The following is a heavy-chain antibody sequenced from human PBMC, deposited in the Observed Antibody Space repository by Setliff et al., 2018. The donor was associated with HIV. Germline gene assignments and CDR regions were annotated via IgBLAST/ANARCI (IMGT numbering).Heavy chain of an antibody. CDR1: GGSIGGYH. CDR2: VSYSGST. V-gene: IGHV4-59*01. Sequence: PSETLSLTCTVSGGSIGGYHWSWVRQPPGRGLEWIGYVSYSGSTSYNPSLDSRVTMSVDSSRDQFSLKLSSVTPADTAVYYCARGIENFWSGYIRWGQGTLVTVSS. D-gene: IGHD3-3*01. J-gene: IGHJ4*02. CDR3: ARGIENFWSGYIR.